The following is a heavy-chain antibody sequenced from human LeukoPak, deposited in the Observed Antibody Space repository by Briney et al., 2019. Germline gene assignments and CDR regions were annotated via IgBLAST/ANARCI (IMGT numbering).Heavy chain of an antibody. D-gene: IGHD5-24*01. V-gene: IGHV3-21*01. J-gene: IGHJ3*02. CDR2: ISSSSSYI. CDR3: ARDRKGGRWLQSPDAFDI. CDR1: GFTFSSYS. Sequence: GGSLRLSCAASGFTFSSYSMNWVRQAPGKGLEWVSSISSSSSYIYYADSVKGRFTISRDNAKNSLYLQMNSLRVEDTAVYYCARDRKGGRWLQSPDAFDIWGQGTMVTVSS.